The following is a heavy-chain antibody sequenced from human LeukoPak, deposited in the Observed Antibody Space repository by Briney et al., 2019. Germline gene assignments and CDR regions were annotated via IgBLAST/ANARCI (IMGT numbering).Heavy chain of an antibody. Sequence: GASVKVSCKASGYIFNTYGLSWVRQAPGQGLEWMAGISAYNGNTNYAQKVQGRVTMTTDTSTSTAYMELRSLRSDDTAVYYCARLVTRYSNDKYFDYWGQGTLVTVSS. V-gene: IGHV1-18*01. D-gene: IGHD6-13*01. CDR1: GYIFNTYG. CDR2: ISAYNGNT. CDR3: ARLVTRYSNDKYFDY. J-gene: IGHJ4*02.